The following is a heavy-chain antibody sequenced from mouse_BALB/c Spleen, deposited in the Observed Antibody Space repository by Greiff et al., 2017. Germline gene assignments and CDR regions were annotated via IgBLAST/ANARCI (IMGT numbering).Heavy chain of an antibody. Sequence: EVKVVESGGGLVQPGGSRKLSCAASGFTFSSFGMHWVRQAPEKGLEWVAYISSGSSTIYYADTVKGRFTISRDNPKNTLFLQMTSLRSEDTAMYYCAMDGYYGFYAMDYWGQGTSVTVSS. D-gene: IGHD2-3*01. CDR2: ISSGSSTI. CDR1: GFTFSSFG. CDR3: AMDGYYGFYAMDY. V-gene: IGHV5-17*02. J-gene: IGHJ4*01.